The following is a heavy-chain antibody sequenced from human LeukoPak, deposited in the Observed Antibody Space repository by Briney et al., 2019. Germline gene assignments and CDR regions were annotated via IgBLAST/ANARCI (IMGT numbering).Heavy chain of an antibody. V-gene: IGHV7-4-1*02. CDR1: GYTFTSYA. CDR3: ARAKSQYYFDY. Sequence: ASVKVSCKASGYTFTSYAMNWVRQAPGQGLEWMGWINTNTGNPTYAQGSTGRFVFSLDTSVSTAYLQISSLQAEDTAVCYCARAKSQYYFDYWGQGTLVTVSS. J-gene: IGHJ4*02. CDR2: INTNTGNP.